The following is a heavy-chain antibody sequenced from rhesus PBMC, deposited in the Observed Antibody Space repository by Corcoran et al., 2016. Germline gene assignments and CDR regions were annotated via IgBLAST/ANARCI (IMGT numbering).Heavy chain of an antibody. D-gene: IGHD1-7*02. J-gene: IGHJ5-1*01. CDR1: GGSISSNY. CDR3: ARGVTGTPGRFDV. CDR2: ISGCGGSS. V-gene: IGHV4-173*01. Sequence: QVQLQESGPGLVKPSETLSLTCAVSGGSISSNYWSWIRQPPGKGLEWIGRISGCGGSSEYNPSLKSRVTNSTDTSKNQFSMKLSSGTAADTAVYYCARGVTGTPGRFDVWGPGVLVTVSS.